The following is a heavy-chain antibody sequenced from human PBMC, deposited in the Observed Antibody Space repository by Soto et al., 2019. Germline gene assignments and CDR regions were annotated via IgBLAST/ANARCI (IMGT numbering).Heavy chain of an antibody. CDR3: TKVEGFEDFWSGYPTRYYFDY. J-gene: IGHJ4*02. Sequence: LRLSCAASGFTFSSYAMSWVRQAPGKGLEWVSAISGSGGSTYYADSVKGRFTISRDNSKNTLYLQMNSLRAEDTAVYYCTKVEGFEDFWSGYPTRYYFDYWGQGTLVTVSS. CDR1: GFTFSSYA. D-gene: IGHD3-3*01. CDR2: ISGSGGST. V-gene: IGHV3-23*01.